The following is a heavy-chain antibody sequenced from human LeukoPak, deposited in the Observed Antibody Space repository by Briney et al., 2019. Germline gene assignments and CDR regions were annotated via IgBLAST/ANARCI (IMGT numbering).Heavy chain of an antibody. CDR3: AREGTSSHRLDV. Sequence: SGTLSLTCTVSGGSIGGYYWSWIRRPPGEGLEWIGYIYYSGSTKYNPSLKSRVTISVDTSRTQFSLKVSSVTAAGTAVYYCAREGTSSHRLDVWGQGTTVTVSS. V-gene: IGHV4-59*01. D-gene: IGHD2-2*01. CDR2: IYYSGST. J-gene: IGHJ6*02. CDR1: GGSIGGYY.